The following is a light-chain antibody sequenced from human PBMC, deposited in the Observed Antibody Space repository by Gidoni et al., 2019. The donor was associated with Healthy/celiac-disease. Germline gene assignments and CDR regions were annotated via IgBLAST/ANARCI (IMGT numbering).Light chain of an antibody. CDR1: QSISSY. CDR3: QQSYSTPFT. Sequence: DIQMTQSPSSLSASVGDRVTITCRASQSISSYLNWYQQKPGNAPKLLIYAASSLQSGVPSRFSGSGSGTDFTLTISSLQPEDFATYYCQQSYSTPFTCGPGTKVDIK. J-gene: IGKJ3*01. CDR2: AAS. V-gene: IGKV1-39*01.